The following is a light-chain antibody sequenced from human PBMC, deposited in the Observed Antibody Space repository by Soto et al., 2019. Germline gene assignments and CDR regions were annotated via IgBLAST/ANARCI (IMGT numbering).Light chain of an antibody. CDR2: DVS. CDR3: HQYGSSPLT. CDR1: QSVSSSL. J-gene: IGKJ2*01. V-gene: IGKV3-20*01. Sequence: EIVLTQSPGTLSLSPGEGATLSCRASQSVSSSLLAWFQQKPGQAPRLLTHDVSSRATGIPDRFSGSGSGTDFTLSISRLEPEDFAVYYCHQYGSSPLTFGQGTKMEIK.